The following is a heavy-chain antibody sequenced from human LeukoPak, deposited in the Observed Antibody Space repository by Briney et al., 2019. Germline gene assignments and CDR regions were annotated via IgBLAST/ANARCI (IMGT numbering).Heavy chain of an antibody. V-gene: IGHV3-23*01. CDR2: ISGSGETT. J-gene: IGHJ4*02. CDR1: GFTFSSCA. Sequence: PGGSLRLSCAVSGFTFSSCAVSWVRQAPGEGLEWVSAISGSGETTYYADSVKGRFTISKDSSKNTLYLQMNSLRAEDAAVYYCAKHHVWGTYRFDYWGQGTLVTVSS. CDR3: AKHHVWGTYRFDY. D-gene: IGHD3-16*02.